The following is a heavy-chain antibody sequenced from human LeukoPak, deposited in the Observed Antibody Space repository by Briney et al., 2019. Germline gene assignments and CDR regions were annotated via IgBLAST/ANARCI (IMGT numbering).Heavy chain of an antibody. V-gene: IGHV2-5*01. CDR3: VHDIPRGEGFQH. D-gene: IGHD2-2*01. CDR1: GFSLSTNGVG. CDR2: IYGNDDK. J-gene: IGHJ1*01. Sequence: SGPTLVNPTQTLTLTCTFSGFSLSTNGVGVGWIRQPPGKALEWLALIYGNDDKRYSPSLKNRLTISKDSSTSPVVLTMTNMDPVDTATYYCVHDIPRGEGFQHWGQGTLVTVSS.